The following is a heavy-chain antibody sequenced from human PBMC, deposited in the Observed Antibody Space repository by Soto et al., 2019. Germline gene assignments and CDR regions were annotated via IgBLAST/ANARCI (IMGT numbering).Heavy chain of an antibody. CDR2: ISSSSSTI. CDR1: GFTFSDYS. Sequence: PGGSLRLSCAASGFTFSDYSMYWVRQAPGKGLELFSYISSSSSTIYYADSVKGRFTISRDNAKNSLFLQMNSLRDEDTALYFCGRHFYYHYGMDVWGQGTTVTVSS. J-gene: IGHJ6*02. CDR3: GRHFYYHYGMDV. V-gene: IGHV3-48*02.